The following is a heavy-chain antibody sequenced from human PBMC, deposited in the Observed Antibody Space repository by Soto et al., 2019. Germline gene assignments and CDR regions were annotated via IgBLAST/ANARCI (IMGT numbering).Heavy chain of an antibody. CDR2: IYSGGST. D-gene: IGHD3-10*01. V-gene: IGHV3-66*01. CDR3: ARVASVLLWFGEELPSDY. Sequence: GGSLRLSCAASGFTVSSNYMSWVRQAPGKGLEWVSVIYSGGSTYYADSVKGRFTISRDNSKNTLYLQMNSLRAEDTAVYYCARVASVLLWFGEELPSDYWGQGTLVTVS. J-gene: IGHJ4*02. CDR1: GFTVSSNY.